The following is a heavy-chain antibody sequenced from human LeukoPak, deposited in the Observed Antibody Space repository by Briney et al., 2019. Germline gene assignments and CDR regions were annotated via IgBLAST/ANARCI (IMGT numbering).Heavy chain of an antibody. Sequence: GGSLRLSCAAPGFTFSSYGMHWVRQAPGKGLEGVAFIRYDGSNKYYADSVKGRFTISRDNAKDKVYLQMNRLRAEDTAVYYCARDSGSGSYSGYWGQGTLVTVSS. V-gene: IGHV3-30*02. CDR3: ARDSGSGSYSGY. CDR1: GFTFSSYG. J-gene: IGHJ4*02. CDR2: IRYDGSNK. D-gene: IGHD3-10*01.